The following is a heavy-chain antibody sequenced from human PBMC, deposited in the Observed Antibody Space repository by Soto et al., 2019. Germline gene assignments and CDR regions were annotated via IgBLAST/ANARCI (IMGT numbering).Heavy chain of an antibody. CDR2: ISSSSSYT. D-gene: IGHD5-18*01. CDR1: GFTFSDYY. V-gene: IGHV3-11*06. J-gene: IGHJ6*02. Sequence: QVQLVESGGGLVKPGGSLRLSCAASGFTFSDYYMSWIRQAPGKGLEWVSYISSSSSYTNYADSVKGRFTISRDNAKNSLYLQMNSLRAEDTAVYYCARAVDTAMLSVSYYYYGMDVWGQGTTVTVSS. CDR3: ARAVDTAMLSVSYYYYGMDV.